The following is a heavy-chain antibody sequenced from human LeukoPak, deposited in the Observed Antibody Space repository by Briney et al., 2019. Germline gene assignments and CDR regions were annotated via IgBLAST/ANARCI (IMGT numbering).Heavy chain of an antibody. D-gene: IGHD2-15*01. CDR1: GFTFSSYA. CDR3: AREGGGSLGEDY. Sequence: LAGGSLRLSCAASGFTFSSYAMHWVRQAPGKGLEWVAVISYDGSNKYYADSVKGRFTISRDNSKNTLYLQMNSLRAEDTAVYYWAREGGGSLGEDYWGQGTLVTVSS. V-gene: IGHV3-30*04. J-gene: IGHJ4*02. CDR2: ISYDGSNK.